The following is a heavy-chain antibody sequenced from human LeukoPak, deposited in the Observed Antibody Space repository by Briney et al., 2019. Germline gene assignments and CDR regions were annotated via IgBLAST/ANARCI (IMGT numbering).Heavy chain of an antibody. D-gene: IGHD6-19*01. CDR3: AQQWLLLGAFDI. J-gene: IGHJ3*02. CDR2: ISSTSHYI. V-gene: IGHV3-21*01. Sequence: GGSLRLSCAASGFSFSTYSMNWVRQAPGKGLEWVSSISSTSHYIYHADSVKGRFTISRDNAKNSLYLQMTSLRVEDTAVYYCAQQWLLLGAFDIWGQGTMVTVSS. CDR1: GFSFSTYS.